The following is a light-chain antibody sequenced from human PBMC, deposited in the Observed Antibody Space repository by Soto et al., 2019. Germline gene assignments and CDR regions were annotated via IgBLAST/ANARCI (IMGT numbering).Light chain of an antibody. Sequence: EIVMTQSPATLSVSPGERATLSCRAIQSVSSGLAWYQQNPGQAPRLLIYDASTRATGIPARFSGSGSGTEFTLTISSLQSEAIAVYYCQQYNNWPLPTFGQGTRLEIK. V-gene: IGKV3-15*01. CDR2: DAS. J-gene: IGKJ5*01. CDR3: QQYNNWPLPT. CDR1: QSVSSG.